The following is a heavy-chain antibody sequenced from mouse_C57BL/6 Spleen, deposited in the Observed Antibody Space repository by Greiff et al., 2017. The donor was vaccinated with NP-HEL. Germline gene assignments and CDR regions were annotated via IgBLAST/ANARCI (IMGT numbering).Heavy chain of an antibody. CDR1: GFTFSSYA. V-gene: IGHV5-4*01. D-gene: IGHD2-4*01. Sequence: EVKVVESGGGLVKPGGSLKLSCAASGFTFSSYAMSWVRQTPEKRLEWVATISDGGSYTYYPDNVKGRFTISRDNAKNNLYLQMSHLKSEDTAMYYCARERDYGYAMDYWGQGTSVTVSS. J-gene: IGHJ4*01. CDR2: ISDGGSYT. CDR3: ARERDYGYAMDY.